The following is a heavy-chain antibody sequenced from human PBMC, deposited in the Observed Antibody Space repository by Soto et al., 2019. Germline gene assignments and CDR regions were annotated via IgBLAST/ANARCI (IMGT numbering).Heavy chain of an antibody. D-gene: IGHD3-10*01. CDR1: GYTFTSYD. CDR3: ARGPSNSGNAYYYYYYGMDV. V-gene: IGHV1-8*01. Sequence: ASVKVSCKASGYTFTSYDINWVRQATGQGLEWMGWMNPNSGNTGCAQKFQGRVTMTRNTSISTAYMELSSLRSEDTAVYYCARGPSNSGNAYYYYYYGMDVWGQGTTVTVYS. J-gene: IGHJ6*02. CDR2: MNPNSGNT.